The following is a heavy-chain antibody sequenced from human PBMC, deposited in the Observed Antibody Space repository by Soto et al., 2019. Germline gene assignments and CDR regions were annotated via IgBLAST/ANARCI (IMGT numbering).Heavy chain of an antibody. CDR3: ARDFSWATDY. CDR1: GYTFTSNA. J-gene: IGHJ4*02. CDR2: IQTAIGKT. V-gene: IGHV1-3*05. D-gene: IGHD2-15*01. Sequence: QVQLVQSGAEEKNPGASVKISCKASGYTFTSNAVHWVRQAPGQRLEWMGGIQTAIGKTAYSQRFQGRFTITRDTSASTAYMELSSLRSEDTAVYYCARDFSWATDYWGQGTLVTVSS.